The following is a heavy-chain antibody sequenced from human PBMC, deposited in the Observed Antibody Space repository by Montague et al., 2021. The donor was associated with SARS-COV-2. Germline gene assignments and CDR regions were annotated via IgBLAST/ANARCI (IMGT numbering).Heavy chain of an antibody. D-gene: IGHD6-13*01. V-gene: IGHV6-1*01. CDR1: GDSVSSNSAA. J-gene: IGHJ6*02. CDR2: TYYRSKWYN. Sequence: CAISGDSVSSNSAAWSWIRQSPSRGLEFLGRTYYRSKWYNDYAXXXKXXXTIXPDTSKNQFSLQLNSVTPEDTAVYYCASGRMVPYSSSWTTLYYYYGMDVWGQGTAVTVSS. CDR3: ASGRMVPYSSSWTTLYYYYGMDV.